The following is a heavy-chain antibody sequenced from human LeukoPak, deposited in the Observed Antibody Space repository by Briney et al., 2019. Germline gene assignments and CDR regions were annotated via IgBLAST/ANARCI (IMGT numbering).Heavy chain of an antibody. D-gene: IGHD3-10*01. J-gene: IGHJ4*02. Sequence: PGRSLRLSCAASGFTFSSYAMHWVRQAPGKGLEWVAVISYDGSNKYYADSVKGRFTISRDNSKNTLYLQMNSLRAEDTAVYYCARGKGEYYYGSGSYFDYWGQGTLVTVSS. CDR1: GFTFSSYA. V-gene: IGHV3-30-3*01. CDR3: ARGKGEYYYGSGSYFDY. CDR2: ISYDGSNK.